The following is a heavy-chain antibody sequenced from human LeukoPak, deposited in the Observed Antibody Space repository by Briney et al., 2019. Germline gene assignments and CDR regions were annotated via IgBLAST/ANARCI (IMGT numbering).Heavy chain of an antibody. Sequence: KSSETLSLTCTVSGGSISSGGYYWSWIRQHPGKGLEWIGYIYYSGSTYYNPSLKSRVTISVDTSKNQFSLKLSSVTAADTAVYYCARSMSLVYYYYGMDVWGQGTTVTVSS. CDR2: IYYSGST. CDR1: GGSISSGGYY. CDR3: ARSMSLVYYYYGMDV. D-gene: IGHD1-26*01. J-gene: IGHJ6*02. V-gene: IGHV4-31*03.